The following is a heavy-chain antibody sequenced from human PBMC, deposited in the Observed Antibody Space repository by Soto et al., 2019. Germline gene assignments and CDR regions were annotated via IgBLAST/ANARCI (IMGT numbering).Heavy chain of an antibody. V-gene: IGHV1-18*01. CDR1: GYIFTSYG. Sequence: QVQLAQSGAELKKPGASAKVSCKASGYIFTSYGISWVRQAPGQGLEWMAWISVDSGNTNYAQNFQGRVTMTTDTSASTAHMELRSLRSDDTAVYYCARFNGSGTNYYMDVWGKGTTVIVSS. D-gene: IGHD3-10*01. J-gene: IGHJ6*03. CDR3: ARFNGSGTNYYMDV. CDR2: ISVDSGNT.